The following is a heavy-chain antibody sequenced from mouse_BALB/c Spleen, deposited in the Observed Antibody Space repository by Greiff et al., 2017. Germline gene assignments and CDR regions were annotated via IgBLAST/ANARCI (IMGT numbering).Heavy chain of an antibody. CDR2: INSNGGST. CDR1: GFTFSSYG. V-gene: IGHV5-6-3*01. Sequence: EVKLMESGGGLVQPGGSLKLSCAASGFTFSSYGMSWVRQTPDKRLELVATINSNGGSTYYPDSVKGRFTISRDNAKNTLYLQMSSLKSEDTAMYYCARDLYGYDYFDYWGQGTTLAVAS. CDR3: ARDLYGYDYFDY. D-gene: IGHD2-2*01. J-gene: IGHJ2*01.